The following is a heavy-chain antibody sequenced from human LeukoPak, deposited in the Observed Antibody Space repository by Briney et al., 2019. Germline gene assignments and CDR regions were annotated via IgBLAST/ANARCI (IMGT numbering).Heavy chain of an antibody. CDR2: ISAYNGNT. J-gene: IGHJ4*02. V-gene: IGHV1-18*04. CDR3: ARRIVVVPAAPPGVYYFDY. CDR1: GYTFTSYG. D-gene: IGHD2-2*01. Sequence: ASVKVSCKASGYTFTSYGISWVRQAPGQGLEWMGWISAYNGNTNYAQKLQGRVTMTTDTSTSTAYMELRSLRSDDTAVYYCARRIVVVPAAPPGVYYFDYWGQGTLVTVSS.